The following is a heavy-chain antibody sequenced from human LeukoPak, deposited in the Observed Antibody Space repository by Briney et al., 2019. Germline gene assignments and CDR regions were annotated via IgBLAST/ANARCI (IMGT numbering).Heavy chain of an antibody. Sequence: SSETLSLTCAVYGGSLRGYYWSWLRQPPGKGLEWFGEINHSGSTNYNPSLKSRVTISVDTSKNQFSLKLSSVTAADTAVYYCARRVVRGTKEYWGQGTLVTVSS. J-gene: IGHJ4*02. D-gene: IGHD3-10*01. V-gene: IGHV4-34*01. CDR1: GGSLRGYY. CDR3: ARRVVRGTKEY. CDR2: INHSGST.